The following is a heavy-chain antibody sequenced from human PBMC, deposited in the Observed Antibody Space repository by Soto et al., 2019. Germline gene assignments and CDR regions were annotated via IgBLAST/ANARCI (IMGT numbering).Heavy chain of an antibody. CDR2: ISSRGSTI. J-gene: IGHJ4*02. D-gene: IGHD6-19*01. V-gene: IGHV3-11*01. CDR3: ARVEQWLALDY. CDR1: GFTFSDYY. Sequence: QVQLVESGGGLVKPGGSLRLSCAASGFTFSDYYMSWIRQAPGKGLEGVSYISSRGSTIYYAESVKGGVTISRDNVKNSLYLQMNSLRAEDTAVYYCARVEQWLALDYWGEGTLVTVSS.